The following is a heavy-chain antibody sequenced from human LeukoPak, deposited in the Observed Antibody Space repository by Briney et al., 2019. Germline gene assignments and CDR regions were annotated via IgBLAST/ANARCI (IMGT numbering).Heavy chain of an antibody. Sequence: GGSLRLSCAASGFTFSSYSMNWVRQAPGKGLEWVSSISSSSSYIYYADSVKGRFTISRDNAKNSLYLQMNSLRAEDTAVYYCARDTALWFGYHSYYYYMDVWGKGTTVTVSS. V-gene: IGHV3-21*01. D-gene: IGHD3-10*01. J-gene: IGHJ6*03. CDR1: GFTFSSYS. CDR3: ARDTALWFGYHSYYYYMDV. CDR2: ISSSSSYI.